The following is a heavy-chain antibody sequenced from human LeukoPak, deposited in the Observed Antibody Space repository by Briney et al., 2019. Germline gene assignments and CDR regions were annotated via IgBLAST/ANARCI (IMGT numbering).Heavy chain of an antibody. V-gene: IGHV1-2*02. CDR3: AGGSITIFGVVIIQDYGMDV. D-gene: IGHD3-3*01. Sequence: ASVKVSCKASGYTFTGYYMHWVRQAPGQGLEWMGWINPNSGGTNYAQKFQGRVTMTRDTSISTAYMELSRLRSDDTAVYYCAGGSITIFGVVIIQDYGMDVWGQGTTVTASS. J-gene: IGHJ6*02. CDR2: INPNSGGT. CDR1: GYTFTGYY.